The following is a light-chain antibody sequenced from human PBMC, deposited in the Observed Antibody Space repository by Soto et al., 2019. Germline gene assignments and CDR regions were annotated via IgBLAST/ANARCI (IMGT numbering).Light chain of an antibody. CDR3: QQSYTPPRT. V-gene: IGKV1-39*01. Sequence: DIQMTQSPSSLSASVGDRVTITCRASQSINKYLIWYQQQPGKAPNLLIYGASTLHSGVPSRFSGSGSGTNFTLTISGLPPEDFATYCCQQSYTPPRTFGQGPRVEVK. CDR2: GAS. J-gene: IGKJ1*01. CDR1: QSINKY.